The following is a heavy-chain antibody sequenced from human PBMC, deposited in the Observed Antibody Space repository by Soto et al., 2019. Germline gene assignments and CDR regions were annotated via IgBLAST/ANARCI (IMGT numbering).Heavy chain of an antibody. CDR3: ARGGGSVSNY. CDR2: ILVDGRT. J-gene: IGHJ4*02. Sequence: PGGSLRLSCAASGFPCGSYDMTWVRQAPGKGLEWVSTILVDGRTFYVDSVKGRFTISRDNAKNSLYLQMNSLRAEDTAVYYCARGGGSVSNYWGQGTLVTVSS. D-gene: IGHD2-15*01. V-gene: IGHV3-23*01. CDR1: GFPCGSYD.